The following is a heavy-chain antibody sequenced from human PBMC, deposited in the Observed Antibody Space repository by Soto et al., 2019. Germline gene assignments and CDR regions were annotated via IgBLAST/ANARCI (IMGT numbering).Heavy chain of an antibody. J-gene: IGHJ4*02. CDR3: ARPAPLGYCSGGSCYSTHFDY. V-gene: IGHV5-10-1*01. Sequence: EESLKISCKGSGYSFTSYWISWVRQMPGKGLEWMGRIDPSDSYTNYSPSFQGHVTISADKSISTAYLQWSSLKASDTAMYYCARPAPLGYCSGGSCYSTHFDYWGQGTLVTVSS. CDR1: GYSFTSYW. D-gene: IGHD2-15*01. CDR2: IDPSDSYT.